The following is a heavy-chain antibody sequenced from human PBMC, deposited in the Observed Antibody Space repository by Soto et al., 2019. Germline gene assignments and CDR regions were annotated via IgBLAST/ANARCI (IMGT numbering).Heavy chain of an antibody. Sequence: QVHLVQSGAEVKKPGSSVKVSCKAPGGTFSNHAINWVRQAPGQGLEWMGRISPIFTTTNYAQKCQGRVSMTADDSTTTAYMELSSLKHDDTAVYYCAREVAADGTFREDVFDIWGQGTLVTVSS. D-gene: IGHD6-13*01. CDR3: AREVAADGTFREDVFDI. J-gene: IGHJ3*02. CDR2: ISPIFTTT. CDR1: GGTFSNHA. V-gene: IGHV1-69*12.